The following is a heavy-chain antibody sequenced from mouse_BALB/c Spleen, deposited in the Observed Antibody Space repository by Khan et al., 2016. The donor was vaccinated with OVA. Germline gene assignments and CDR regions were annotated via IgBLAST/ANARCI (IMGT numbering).Heavy chain of an antibody. D-gene: IGHD3-3*01. CDR2: INTSTGEP. CDR3: ARVGDSGTMDY. J-gene: IGHJ4*01. V-gene: IGHV9-3-1*01. CDR1: GYTFTNYG. Sequence: QIQLVQSGPELKKPGETVKISCKASGYTFTNYGMNWVRQAPGKGLKWMGWINTSTGEPTYADYFRGRFAFSLETSASTAYLQINNLKDEDTATYCVARVGDSGTMDYWGQGTSVTVSS.